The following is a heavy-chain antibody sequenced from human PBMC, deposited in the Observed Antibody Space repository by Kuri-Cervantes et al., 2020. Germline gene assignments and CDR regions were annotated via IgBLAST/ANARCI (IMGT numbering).Heavy chain of an antibody. V-gene: IGHV4-59*01. CDR3: ARTNDAFDI. CDR2: IHYSGST. J-gene: IGHJ3*02. Sequence: ESLKISCTVSGGSISTYYWNWIRQPPGKGLEWVGYIHYSGSTNSNPSLKSRVTISVDTSKNQFSLKLSSVTAADTAVYYCARTNDAFDIWGQGTMVTVSS. CDR1: GGSISTYY.